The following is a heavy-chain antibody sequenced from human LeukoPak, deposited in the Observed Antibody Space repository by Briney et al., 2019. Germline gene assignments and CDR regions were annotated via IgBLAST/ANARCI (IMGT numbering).Heavy chain of an antibody. D-gene: IGHD6-25*01. J-gene: IGHJ2*01. Sequence: PSQTLSLTCTVSGGSISSGSYYWSWIRQPAGKGLEWIGRIYTSGSTNHNPSLMSRVTISVDTSKNQFSLKLSSVTAADTAVYYCARGPGLYSSGHFDLWGRGTLVTVSS. CDR1: GGSISSGSYY. V-gene: IGHV4-61*02. CDR3: ARGPGLYSSGHFDL. CDR2: IYTSGST.